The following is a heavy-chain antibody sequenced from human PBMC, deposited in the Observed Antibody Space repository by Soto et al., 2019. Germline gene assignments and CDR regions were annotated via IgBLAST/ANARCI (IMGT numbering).Heavy chain of an antibody. CDR1: GFTFSSYA. J-gene: IGHJ4*02. D-gene: IGHD3-9*01. CDR3: ARADPYYDILTGSGDDY. Sequence: PGGSLRLSCAASGFTFSSYAMHWVRQAPGKGLEWVAVISYDGSNKYYADSVKGRFTISRDNSKNTLYLQMNSLRSDDTAVYYCARADPYYDILTGSGDDYWGQGTLVTVSS. V-gene: IGHV3-30-3*01. CDR2: ISYDGSNK.